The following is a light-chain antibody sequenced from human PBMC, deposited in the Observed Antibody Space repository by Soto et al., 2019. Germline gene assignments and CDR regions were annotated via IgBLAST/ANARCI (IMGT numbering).Light chain of an antibody. J-gene: IGLJ2*01. Sequence: YELTQPPSVSVSPGQAARITCSGDALPKQYAYWYQQKPGQAPVLVIYKDSERPSGIPERFSGSSSGTTVTLTISGVQAEDEADYYCQSADSSGTYPVVFGGGTKVTVL. CDR3: QSADSSGTYPVV. CDR2: KDS. V-gene: IGLV3-25*02. CDR1: ALPKQY.